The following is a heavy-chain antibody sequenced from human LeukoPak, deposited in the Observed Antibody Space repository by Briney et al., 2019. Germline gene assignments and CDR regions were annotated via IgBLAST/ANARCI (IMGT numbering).Heavy chain of an antibody. Sequence: PGGTLRLSCAASGFAFDIHGMNWVRQAPGKGLEWVAVISYDGSNKYYADSVKGRFTISRDNSKNTLYLQMNSLRAEDTAVYYCARDRGRHYDFWSGYSYYFDYWGQGTLVTVSS. D-gene: IGHD3-3*01. CDR2: ISYDGSNK. V-gene: IGHV3-30*03. CDR1: GFAFDIHG. CDR3: ARDRGRHYDFWSGYSYYFDY. J-gene: IGHJ4*02.